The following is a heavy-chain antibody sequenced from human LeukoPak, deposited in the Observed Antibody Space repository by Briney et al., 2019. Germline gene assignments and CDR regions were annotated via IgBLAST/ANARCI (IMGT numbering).Heavy chain of an antibody. Sequence: SETLSLTCAVSGGSISSGGYSWSWIRHPPGKGLEWIWYFYHSGSTYYNPSLKSRVTISVDRSKNQFSLKLSSVTAADTAVYYCARARIAAAGLYCFDYWGQGTLVTVSS. J-gene: IGHJ4*02. CDR1: GGSISSGGYS. CDR2: FYHSGST. D-gene: IGHD6-13*01. V-gene: IGHV4-30-2*01. CDR3: ARARIAAAGLYCFDY.